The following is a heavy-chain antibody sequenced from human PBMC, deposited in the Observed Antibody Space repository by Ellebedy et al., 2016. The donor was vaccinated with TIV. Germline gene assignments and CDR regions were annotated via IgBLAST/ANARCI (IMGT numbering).Heavy chain of an antibody. J-gene: IGHJ4*02. V-gene: IGHV4-39*01. CDR1: GGSISSSSYY. D-gene: IGHD1-14*01. CDR2: IYYSGST. Sequence: MPGGSLRLSCTVSGGSISSSSYYWGWIRQPPGKGLEWIGSIYYSGSTYYNPSLKSRVTISVDTSKNQFSLKLSSVTAADTAVYYCARRRVRKEPDYWGQGTLVTVSS. CDR3: ARRRVRKEPDY.